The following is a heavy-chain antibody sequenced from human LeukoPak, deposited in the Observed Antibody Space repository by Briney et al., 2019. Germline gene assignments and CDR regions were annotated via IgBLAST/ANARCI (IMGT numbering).Heavy chain of an antibody. CDR2: IYSGGST. CDR3: ARVQGGAAAGTVNY. V-gene: IGHV3-66*01. Sequence: GGSLRLSCAASGFTVSSNYMSWVRQAPGKGLEWVSVIYSGGSTYYADSVKGRFTISRDNSKNTLYLQMNSLRAEDTAAYYCARVQGGAAAGTVNYWGQGTLVTVSS. J-gene: IGHJ4*02. D-gene: IGHD6-13*01. CDR1: GFTVSSNY.